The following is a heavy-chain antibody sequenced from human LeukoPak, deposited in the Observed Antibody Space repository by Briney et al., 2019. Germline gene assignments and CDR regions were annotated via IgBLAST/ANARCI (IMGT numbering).Heavy chain of an antibody. CDR3: ARAPGGDFWSGSQYFSDY. CDR1: GASISSYY. V-gene: IGHV4-4*07. D-gene: IGHD3-3*01. J-gene: IGHJ4*02. Sequence: SETLSLTCTVSGASISSYYWSWIRQPAGKGLEWIGHVSTSGSTNYNPSLKSRVTMSVDTSKNQFSLKLSSVTAADTALYYCARAPGGDFWSGSQYFSDYWGQGTLVTVSS. CDR2: VSTSGST.